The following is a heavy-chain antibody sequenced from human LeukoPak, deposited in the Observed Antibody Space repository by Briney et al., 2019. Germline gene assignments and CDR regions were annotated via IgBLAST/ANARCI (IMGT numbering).Heavy chain of an antibody. CDR2: INPNSGGT. V-gene: IGHV1-2*02. Sequence: ASVKVSCKASGYTFTGYYMHWVRQAPGQGLEWMGWINPNSGGTNYAQKFQGRVTMTRDTSISTAYMELSRLRSDDTAVYYCARGLEYSSSSDDYWGQGILVTVSS. D-gene: IGHD6-6*01. J-gene: IGHJ4*02. CDR3: ARGLEYSSSSDDY. CDR1: GYTFTGYY.